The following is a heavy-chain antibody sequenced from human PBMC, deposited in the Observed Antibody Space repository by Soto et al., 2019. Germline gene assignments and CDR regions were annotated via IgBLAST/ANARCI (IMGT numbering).Heavy chain of an antibody. J-gene: IGHJ6*03. CDR2: ISSSGSTI. V-gene: IGHV3-48*01. CDR3: ARDPGSVAVAGMRVYYYCYYMDV. D-gene: IGHD6-19*01. CDR1: GLTFSSSS. Sequence: EVQLVESGGGLVQPGGSLRLSCAASGLTFSSSSMNWVRQAPGKGLEWVSYISSSGSTIYYADSVKGRFTIARDNAKNSLYLQMNSLRAEDTALYYCARDPGSVAVAGMRVYYYCYYMDVWGKGTPVTVSS.